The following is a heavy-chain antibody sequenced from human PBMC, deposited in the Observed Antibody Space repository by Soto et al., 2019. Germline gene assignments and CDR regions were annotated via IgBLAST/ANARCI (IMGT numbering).Heavy chain of an antibody. Sequence: GGSLRLSCAASGFTFSSYAMSWVHQAPGKGLEWVSAISGSGGSTYYADSVKGRFTISRDNSKNTLYLQMNSLRAEDTAVYYCASYELLWFGELFASYFDYWGQGTLVTVSS. D-gene: IGHD3-10*01. CDR2: ISGSGGST. CDR3: ASYELLWFGELFASYFDY. J-gene: IGHJ4*02. CDR1: GFTFSSYA. V-gene: IGHV3-23*01.